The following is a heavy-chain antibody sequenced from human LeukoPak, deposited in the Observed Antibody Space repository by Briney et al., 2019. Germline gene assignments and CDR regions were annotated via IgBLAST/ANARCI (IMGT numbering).Heavy chain of an antibody. CDR2: ISSSGSTI. J-gene: IGHJ6*02. V-gene: IGHV3-48*03. D-gene: IGHD3-3*01. Sequence: HSGGSLRLSCAASGFTFSSYEMNWVRQAPGKGLEWVSYISSSGSTIYYADSVKGRFTISRDNAKNSLYLQMNSLRAEDTAVYYCAREGTVLRFLEWSPYYYYGMDVWGQGTTVTVSS. CDR1: GFTFSSYE. CDR3: AREGTVLRFLEWSPYYYYGMDV.